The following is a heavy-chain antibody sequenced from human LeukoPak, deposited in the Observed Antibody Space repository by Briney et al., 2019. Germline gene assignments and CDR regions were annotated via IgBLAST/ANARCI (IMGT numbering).Heavy chain of an antibody. CDR1: GGSISSYY. CDR3: ARGPDAFDI. V-gene: IGHV4-59*01. CDR2: IYYSGIT. J-gene: IGHJ3*02. Sequence: PSETLSLTCTVSGGSISSYYWSWIRQPPGKGLEWIGYIYYSGITNYNPSLKSRVTISVDTSKNQFSLKLSSVTAADPAVYYCARGPDAFDIWGQGTMVTVSS.